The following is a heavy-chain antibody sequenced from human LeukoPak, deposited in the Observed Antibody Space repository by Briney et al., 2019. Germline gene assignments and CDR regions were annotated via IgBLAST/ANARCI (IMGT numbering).Heavy chain of an antibody. V-gene: IGHV3-23*01. CDR1: GFTFSSYA. D-gene: IGHD3-22*01. J-gene: IGHJ4*02. CDR2: ITGSSAST. Sequence: GGSLRLSCAASGFTFSSYAMSWVRQAPGKGLEWVSSITGSSASTYYADSVKGRFTISRDNSKNTPYLQMNSLRAEDTAVYFCAKLDYYDTHWGQGILVTVSS. CDR3: AKLDYYDTH.